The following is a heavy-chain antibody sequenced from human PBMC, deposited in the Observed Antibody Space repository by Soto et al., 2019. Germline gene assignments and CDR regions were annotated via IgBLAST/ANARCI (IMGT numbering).Heavy chain of an antibody. D-gene: IGHD2-2*01. Sequence: GASVKVSRKASGYAFTNYGISRVRQAPGQRLEWMGWISAYNGNTNYAQKLQGRVTMTTDTSTSTAYMELRSLRSDDTAVYYCARVHCSSTSCSRYYYGMDVWGQGTTVTVSS. V-gene: IGHV1-18*01. CDR2: ISAYNGNT. CDR1: GYAFTNYG. J-gene: IGHJ6*02. CDR3: ARVHCSSTSCSRYYYGMDV.